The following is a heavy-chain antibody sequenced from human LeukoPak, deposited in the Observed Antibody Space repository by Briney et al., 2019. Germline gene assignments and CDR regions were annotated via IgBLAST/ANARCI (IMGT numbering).Heavy chain of an antibody. CDR2: ISYDGSNK. CDR3: AKDLSLADTYYYDSSGYLRGYYFDY. Sequence: GGSLRLSCAASGFTFSSYGIHWVRQAPGKGLEGVAVISYDGSNKYYADSVKGRFTVSRDNSKNTLYLQLNSLRAEDTAVYYCAKDLSLADTYYYDSSGYLRGYYFDYWGQGTLVTFSS. J-gene: IGHJ4*02. D-gene: IGHD3-22*01. CDR1: GFTFSSYG. V-gene: IGHV3-30*18.